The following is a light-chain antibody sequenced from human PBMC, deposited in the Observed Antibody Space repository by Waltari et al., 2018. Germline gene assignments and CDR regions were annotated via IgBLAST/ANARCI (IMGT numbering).Light chain of an antibody. V-gene: IGKV3-20*01. CDR2: GAS. CDR3: QHYVRLPVT. CDR1: ESVSRA. Sequence: EIVLTQSPGPLSLSPGERVHLSCRASESVSRALAWYQQKPGQAPRLLMYGASTRATGIPDRFSGSGSGTDFSLTLSRLEPEDFAVYYCQHYVRLPVTFGQGTKVEIK. J-gene: IGKJ1*01.